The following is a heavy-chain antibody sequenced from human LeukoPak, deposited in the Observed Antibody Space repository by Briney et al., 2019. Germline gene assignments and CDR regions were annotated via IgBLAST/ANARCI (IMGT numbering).Heavy chain of an antibody. CDR3: GKEYLKYYFDY. CDR2: ISGRGSST. CDR1: GFTFSSYA. J-gene: IGHJ4*02. Sequence: GGSLRLSCVTSGFTFSSYAMTWVRQAPGKGPEWVATISGRGSSTYYADSVKGRFTISRDNSKNTLYLQMNSLRAEDTAVYYCGKEYLKYYFDYWGQGTLVTVSS. D-gene: IGHD2/OR15-2a*01. V-gene: IGHV3-23*01.